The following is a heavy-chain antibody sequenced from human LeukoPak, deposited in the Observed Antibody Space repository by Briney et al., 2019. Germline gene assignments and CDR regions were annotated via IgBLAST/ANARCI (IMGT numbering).Heavy chain of an antibody. V-gene: IGHV3-48*03. CDR3: ARVVRGVIHWFDP. Sequence: GGSLRLSCAASGFTFSSYEMNWVRQAPGKGLEWVSYISSSGSTIYYADSVKGRFTISRDNAKNSLYLQMNSLRAEDMAVYYCARVVRGVIHWFDPWGQGTLVTVSS. D-gene: IGHD3-10*01. CDR1: GFTFSSYE. J-gene: IGHJ5*02. CDR2: ISSSGSTI.